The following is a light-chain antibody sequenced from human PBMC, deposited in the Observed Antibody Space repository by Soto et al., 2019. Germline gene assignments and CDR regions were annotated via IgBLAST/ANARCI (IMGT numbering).Light chain of an antibody. Sequence: DIQMTQSPSSLSASVLYIFTVTCVASQTNGTYVNWYRQKSGAAPELLIYDASTLQSGVPSRFRGGASGTDFTLAISSLQLDDFATYCCQQSYNTPLTFGQGTKVDIK. CDR2: DAS. J-gene: IGKJ1*01. CDR3: QQSYNTPLT. V-gene: IGKV1-39*01. CDR1: QTNGTY.